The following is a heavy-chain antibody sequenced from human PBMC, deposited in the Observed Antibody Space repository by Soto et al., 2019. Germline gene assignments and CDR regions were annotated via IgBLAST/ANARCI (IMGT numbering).Heavy chain of an antibody. J-gene: IGHJ6*02. V-gene: IGHV1-3*01. CDR2: INAGNGNT. CDR3: ARALNWNYFYSYYGMDV. D-gene: IGHD1-7*01. CDR1: GYTFTSYA. Sequence: QVQLVQSGAEVKKPGASVKVSCKASGYTFTSYAMHWVRQAPGQRLEWMGWINAGNGNTKYSQKFQGRVTITRDTSESTAYMELSSLRSEDTAVYYCARALNWNYFYSYYGMDVWGQGTTVTVSS.